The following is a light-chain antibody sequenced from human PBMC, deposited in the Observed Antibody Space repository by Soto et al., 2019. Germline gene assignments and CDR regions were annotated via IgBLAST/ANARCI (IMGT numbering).Light chain of an antibody. CDR1: SSDVGSYNL. J-gene: IGLJ1*01. V-gene: IGLV2-23*01. Sequence: QSALTQPASVSGSPGQSITIPCTGTSSDVGSYNLVSWYQQHPGKAPKLMIYEGSKRPSGVSNRFSGSKSGNTASLTISGLQAEDEADYYCCSYAGSSTLDYVFGTGTKV. CDR3: CSYAGSSTLDYV. CDR2: EGS.